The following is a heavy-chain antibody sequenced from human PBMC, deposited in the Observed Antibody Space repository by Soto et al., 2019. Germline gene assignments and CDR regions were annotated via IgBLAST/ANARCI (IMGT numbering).Heavy chain of an antibody. CDR1: GLTFSNYG. J-gene: IGHJ5*02. CDR3: AKDPKNCTIGSHFLDHSFDH. Sequence: GGSLRLSPAASGLTFSNYGVHWVRQTPGKGLEWVAVISYDGSHQFYTDSVKGRFTISRDNSKNTLYLQMNSLKNEDTAMYYCAKDPKNCTIGSHFLDHSFDHWGQGTLVTVS. V-gene: IGHV3-30*18. CDR2: ISYDGSHQ. D-gene: IGHD2-8*01.